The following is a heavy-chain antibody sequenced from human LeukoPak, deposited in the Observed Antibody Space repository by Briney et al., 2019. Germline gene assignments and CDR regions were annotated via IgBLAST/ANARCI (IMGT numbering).Heavy chain of an antibody. V-gene: IGHV4-39*01. CDR1: GGSISSSTNY. J-gene: IGHJ1*01. D-gene: IGHD2-2*01. CDR3: VRHGGYCTSTSCLEYFQH. CDR2: IYHSGST. Sequence: SETLSLTCSDAGGSISSSTNYWGWIRQPPGKGLEWIGSIYHSGSTYYNPSLKSRVTISVDTSTNQFSLKLRSVTAADTAVYYCVRHGGYCTSTSCLEYFQHWGQGTLVTVSS.